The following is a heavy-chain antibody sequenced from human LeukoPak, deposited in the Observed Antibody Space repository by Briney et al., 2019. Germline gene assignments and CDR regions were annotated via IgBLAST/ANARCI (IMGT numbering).Heavy chain of an antibody. CDR3: ARDKEDTAMEFDY. J-gene: IGHJ4*02. V-gene: IGHV1-2*06. D-gene: IGHD5-18*01. CDR2: INPNSGGT. Sequence: ASVKVSCTASGYTFTGYYMHWVRQAPGQGLEWMGRINPNSGGTNYAQKFQGRVTITRDTSASTAYMELSSLRSEDTAVYYCARDKEDTAMEFDYWGQGTLVTVSS. CDR1: GYTFTGYY.